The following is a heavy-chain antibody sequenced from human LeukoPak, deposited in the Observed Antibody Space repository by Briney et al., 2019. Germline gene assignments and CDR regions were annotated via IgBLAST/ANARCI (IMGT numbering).Heavy chain of an antibody. D-gene: IGHD1-26*01. V-gene: IGHV6-1*01. CDR3: ARSVGDLDY. Sequence: SQTLSLTCAISGDSVSSNSAAWNWIRQATSRGLEWLGRTYYRSKWYNDYAVSVKSRITINPDTSKNQFSLHLNSVTPEDTAVYYCARSVGDLDYWGRGTLVTVSS. J-gene: IGHJ4*02. CDR1: GDSVSSNSAA. CDR2: TYYRSKWYN.